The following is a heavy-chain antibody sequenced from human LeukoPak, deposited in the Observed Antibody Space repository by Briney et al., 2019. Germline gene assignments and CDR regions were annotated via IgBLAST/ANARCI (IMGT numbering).Heavy chain of an antibody. D-gene: IGHD3-10*01. Sequence: GGSLRLSCAASGFTFSSYAMSWVRQAPGKGLEWVSAISGSGGSTYYADSVKGRFTISGDNSKNTLYLQMNSLRAEDTAVYYCAKDKDYYGSGSYLDYWGQGTLVTVSS. CDR1: GFTFSSYA. J-gene: IGHJ4*02. CDR2: ISGSGGST. V-gene: IGHV3-23*01. CDR3: AKDKDYYGSGSYLDY.